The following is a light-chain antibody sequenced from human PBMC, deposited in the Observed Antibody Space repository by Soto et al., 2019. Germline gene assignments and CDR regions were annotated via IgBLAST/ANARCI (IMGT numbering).Light chain of an antibody. CDR2: EAS. CDR1: QSISSW. J-gene: IGKJ4*01. V-gene: IGKV1-5*01. Sequence: DIQMTQSPSTLSASVGDRVTITCRASQSISSWLAWYQQKPGKAPKLLIYEASSLQSGVPSRFSGSGSGTEFTLTISSLQPEDLATYYCQQLNGYVALTFGGGTKVDIK. CDR3: QQLNGYVALT.